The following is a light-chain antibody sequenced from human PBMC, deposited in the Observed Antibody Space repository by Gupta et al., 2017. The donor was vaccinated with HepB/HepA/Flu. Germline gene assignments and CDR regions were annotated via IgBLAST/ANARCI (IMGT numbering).Light chain of an antibody. CDR2: GAS. CDR1: QSISSY. Sequence: DLQMTQSPSSLSASVGERVTITCRASQSISSYLNWYQQKPGKAPKILIYGASRVKSGVPSRFSGSGSGTDCTLTISRLQPEDFATYYCQQKDNTGITFGGGTKVEIK. J-gene: IGKJ4*01. CDR3: QQKDNTGIT. V-gene: IGKV1-39*01.